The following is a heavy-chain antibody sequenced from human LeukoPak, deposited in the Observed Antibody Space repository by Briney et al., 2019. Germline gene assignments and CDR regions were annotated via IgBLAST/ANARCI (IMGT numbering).Heavy chain of an antibody. Sequence: SETLSLTCAVYGGSFSGYYWSWICQPPGKGLEWIGEINHSGSTNYNPSLKSRVTISVDTSKNQFSLKLSSVTAADTAVYYCARFYDILTGYYNRGFDPWGQGTLVTVSS. D-gene: IGHD3-9*01. CDR3: ARFYDILTGYYNRGFDP. CDR2: INHSGST. J-gene: IGHJ5*02. CDR1: GGSFSGYY. V-gene: IGHV4-34*01.